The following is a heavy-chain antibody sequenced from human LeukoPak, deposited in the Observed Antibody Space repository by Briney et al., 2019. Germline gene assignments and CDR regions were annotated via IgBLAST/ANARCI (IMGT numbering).Heavy chain of an antibody. Sequence: ASVKASCKASGYTFTSYGISWVRQAPGQGLEWMGWISAYNGNTNYAQKLQGRVTMTTDTSTSTAYMELRSLRSDDTAVYYCARVPPIGYCSGGSCKNFDYWGQGTLVTVSS. CDR2: ISAYNGNT. V-gene: IGHV1-18*01. CDR1: GYTFTSYG. J-gene: IGHJ4*02. CDR3: ARVPPIGYCSGGSCKNFDY. D-gene: IGHD2-15*01.